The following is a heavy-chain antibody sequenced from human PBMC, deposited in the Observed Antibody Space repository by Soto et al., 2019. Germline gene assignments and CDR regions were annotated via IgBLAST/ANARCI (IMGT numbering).Heavy chain of an antibody. Sequence: QVHLQESGPGLLKPSETLSLNYTVSGGSINSYYWSWIRQPPGKGLEWIGYIYYSGSTNYNPSLESRVTISVDTSKNQFSLKLSSVTAAVTAVYYCARHDSSGWYHLDYWGQGTLVTVSS. CDR2: IYYSGST. CDR3: ARHDSSGWYHLDY. CDR1: GGSINSYY. D-gene: IGHD6-19*01. J-gene: IGHJ4*02. V-gene: IGHV4-59*08.